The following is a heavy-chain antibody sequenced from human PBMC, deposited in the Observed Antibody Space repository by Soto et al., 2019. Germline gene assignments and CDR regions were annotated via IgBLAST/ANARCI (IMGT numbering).Heavy chain of an antibody. D-gene: IGHD2-15*01. CDR1: GFTFSNYA. CDR3: AKGPFAARVNWFDP. J-gene: IGHJ5*02. CDR2: INGSGDNS. Sequence: PGGSLRLSCAASGFTFSNYAMNWVRQAPGKGLEWVSGINGSGDNSYYADSVKGRFTISRDNSKNTLYLQMNSLRAEDTAVYYCAKGPFAARVNWFDPWGQGIQVTVSS. V-gene: IGHV3-23*01.